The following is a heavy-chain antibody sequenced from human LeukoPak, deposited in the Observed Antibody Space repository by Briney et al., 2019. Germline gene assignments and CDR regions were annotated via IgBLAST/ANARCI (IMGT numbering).Heavy chain of an antibody. CDR1: GGSISSSSYY. Sequence: PSETLSLTCTVSGGSISSSSYYWGWIRQPPGKGLEWIGSIYYSGSTYYNPSLKSRVTISVDTSKNQFSLKLSSVTAADTAVYYCARGHSPVTTKVSYFQHWGQGTLVTVSS. J-gene: IGHJ1*01. CDR3: ARGHSPVTTKVSYFQH. V-gene: IGHV4-39*01. CDR2: IYYSGST. D-gene: IGHD4-17*01.